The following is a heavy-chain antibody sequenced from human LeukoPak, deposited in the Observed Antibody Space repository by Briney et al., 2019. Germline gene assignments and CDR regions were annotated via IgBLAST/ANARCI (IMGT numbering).Heavy chain of an antibody. CDR3: TSRVIVPASRSLDS. V-gene: IGHV3-15*01. J-gene: IGHJ4*02. D-gene: IGHD2-2*01. CDR1: SHSW. CDR2: IKSKTDGGTI. Sequence: SHSWGWIRQPPGKGLEWVGRIKSKTDGGTIDYAAPVNGRFTISRDDSQNTLYLQMNSLKSEDTAVYYCTSRVIVPASRSLDSWGQGTLITVSS.